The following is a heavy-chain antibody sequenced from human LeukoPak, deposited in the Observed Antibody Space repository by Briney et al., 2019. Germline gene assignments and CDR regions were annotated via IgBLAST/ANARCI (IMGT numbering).Heavy chain of an antibody. CDR2: IYSGGDT. CDR3: ARSRVSGSYGMDV. J-gene: IGHJ6*02. V-gene: IGHV3-66*01. CDR1: GFIVSSNY. Sequence: GGSLRLSCAASGFIVSSNYMSWVRQAPGKGLEWVSVIYSGGDTYYADSVKGRFTISRDNSKNTLYLQMNSPRAEDTAVYYCARSRVSGSYGMDVWGQGTTVTVSS. D-gene: IGHD3-10*01.